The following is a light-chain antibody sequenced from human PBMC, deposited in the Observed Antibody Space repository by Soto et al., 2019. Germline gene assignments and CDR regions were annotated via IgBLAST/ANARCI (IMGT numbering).Light chain of an antibody. CDR1: QDISNY. Sequence: DIHITHSPSSLSASVGDRVTITCQASQDISNYLNWYQQKPGKAPKLLIYDASNLETGVPSRFSGSGSGTDFTFTISSLQPEDIATYYCQQYDNLPWTFGQGTKVDIK. V-gene: IGKV1-33*01. CDR3: QQYDNLPWT. CDR2: DAS. J-gene: IGKJ1*01.